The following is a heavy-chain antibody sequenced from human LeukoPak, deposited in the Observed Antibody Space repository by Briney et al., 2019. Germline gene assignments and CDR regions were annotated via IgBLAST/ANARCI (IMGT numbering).Heavy chain of an antibody. CDR1: EFTFSTFW. CDR3: ARGGTFVSDY. V-gene: IGHV3-7*01. D-gene: IGHD1-1*01. Sequence: PGGSLRLSRAASEFTFSTFWMSWVRQAPGKGLEWVANINQDGSEKYYVGSMKGRFTVSRGNAKNSLYLQMDSLRAEDTAVYYCARGGTFVSDYWGQGTLVTVSS. J-gene: IGHJ4*02. CDR2: INQDGSEK.